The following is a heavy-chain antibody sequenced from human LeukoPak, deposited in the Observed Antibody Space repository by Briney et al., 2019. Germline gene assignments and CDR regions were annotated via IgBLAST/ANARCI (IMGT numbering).Heavy chain of an antibody. V-gene: IGHV3-48*03. CDR1: GLTFSSYE. CDR3: ARVHYNTAMVDIDY. CDR2: ISSSGSSI. J-gene: IGHJ4*02. Sequence: PGGSLRLSCAASGLTFSSYEMHWGRQGHGKGLEWISYISSSGSSIYYADSVKGRFTISRDNGKNSLYLQMNSLRAEDTAVYYCARVHYNTAMVDIDYWGQGTLVTVSS. D-gene: IGHD5-18*01.